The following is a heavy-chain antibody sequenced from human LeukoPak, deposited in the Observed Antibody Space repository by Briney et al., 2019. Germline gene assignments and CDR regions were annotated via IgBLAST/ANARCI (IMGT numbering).Heavy chain of an antibody. J-gene: IGHJ3*01. V-gene: IGHV4-4*02. Sequence: SETLSPTCSVSGDSISSRNWWTWVRQTPEKGLEWIGEIYHTGSTNYNPSVESRVTISIDKSKNQFSLILNSVTAADTALYYCARGMWFDTSCSAFDVWGQGTMVSVSS. CDR3: ARGMWFDTSCSAFDV. CDR1: GDSISSRNW. CDR2: IYHTGST. D-gene: IGHD3-10*01.